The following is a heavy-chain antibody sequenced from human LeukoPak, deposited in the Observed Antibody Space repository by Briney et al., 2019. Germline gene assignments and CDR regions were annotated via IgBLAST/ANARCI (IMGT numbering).Heavy chain of an antibody. CDR2: INQDGSEI. D-gene: IGHD3-22*01. V-gene: IGHV3-7*01. CDR1: GFTFSNYW. CDR3: ARDQGSMIVVRMTNWYFDL. J-gene: IGHJ2*01. Sequence: GGSLRLSCAASGFTFSNYWMSWVRQAPGKGLEWLANINQDGSEIYYVDSVKGRFTISRDNGKNSLYLQINSLRADDTAVYYCARDQGSMIVVRMTNWYFDLWGRGTMVTVSS.